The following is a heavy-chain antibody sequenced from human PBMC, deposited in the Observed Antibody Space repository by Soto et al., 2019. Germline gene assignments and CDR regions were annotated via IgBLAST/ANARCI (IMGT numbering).Heavy chain of an antibody. CDR2: IYATGTT. V-gene: IGHV4-4*07. J-gene: IGHJ5*02. D-gene: IGHD1-1*01. CDR3: VRDGTKTLRDWFDP. CDR1: GASISGFY. Sequence: NPSETLSLTCTVSGASISGFYWSWIRKSAGKGLEWIGRIYATGTTDYNPSLKSRVMMSVDTSKKQFSLKLRSVTAADTAVYYCVRDGTKTLRDWFDPCGQGISVTVSS.